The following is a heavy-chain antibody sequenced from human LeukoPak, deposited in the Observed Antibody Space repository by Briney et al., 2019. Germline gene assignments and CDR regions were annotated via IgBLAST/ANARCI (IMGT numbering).Heavy chain of an antibody. CDR3: ASDLGYCSGGSCWSI. V-gene: IGHV4-31*03. Sequence: SETLSLTCTVSGGSISSGGSYWSWVRRHPGKGLEWIGYIYYNGGTYYNPSLKSRLTISSETSKNQFSLKLSSVTAADTAVYYCASDLGYCSGGSCWSIWGQGTMVPVS. CDR1: GGSISSGGSY. CDR2: IYYNGGT. J-gene: IGHJ3*02. D-gene: IGHD2-15*01.